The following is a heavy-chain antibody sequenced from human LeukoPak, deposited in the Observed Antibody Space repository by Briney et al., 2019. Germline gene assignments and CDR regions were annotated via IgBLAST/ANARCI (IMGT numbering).Heavy chain of an antibody. J-gene: IGHJ4*02. CDR3: AKVKGWDLTGNYLFDY. Sequence: GGSLRLSCAVSGFTFSTYAMTWVRRAPGRGLEWVSGISGSGSSTYYADSVKGRFTISRDISKNTLYLQMNSLRAEDTAVYCCAKVKGWDLTGNYLFDYWGQGTLVTVSS. D-gene: IGHD3-9*01. CDR2: ISGSGSST. CDR1: GFTFSTYA. V-gene: IGHV3-23*01.